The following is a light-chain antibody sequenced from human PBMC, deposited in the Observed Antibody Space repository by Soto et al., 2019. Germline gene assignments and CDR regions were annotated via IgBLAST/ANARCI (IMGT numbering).Light chain of an antibody. CDR3: QQYGSSPPIT. CDR1: QRFGSSN. V-gene: IGKV3-20*01. J-gene: IGKJ5*01. CDR2: STS. Sequence: ERATXSLRXRQRFGSSNLAWYQQKPGQAPRLLIYSTSSRATGIPDRFSGSGSGTDFTLTISRLEPEDFAVYYCQQYGSSPPITFAQGTRLKIK.